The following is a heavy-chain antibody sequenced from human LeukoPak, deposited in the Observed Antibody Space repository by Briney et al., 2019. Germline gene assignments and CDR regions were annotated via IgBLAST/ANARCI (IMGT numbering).Heavy chain of an antibody. D-gene: IGHD2-8*01. CDR3: ARVSLHCTNGVCYDY. J-gene: IGHJ4*02. V-gene: IGHV3-21*01. Sequence: GGSLRLSCAASGFTFSSYSTNWVRQAPGKGLEWVSSISSSSSYIYYADSVKGRFTISRDNAKNSLYLQMNSLRAEDTAVYYCARVSLHCTNGVCYDYWGQGTLVTVSS. CDR1: GFTFSSYS. CDR2: ISSSSSYI.